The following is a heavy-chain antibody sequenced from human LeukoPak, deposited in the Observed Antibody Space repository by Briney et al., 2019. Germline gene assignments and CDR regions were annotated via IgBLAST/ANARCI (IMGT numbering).Heavy chain of an antibody. CDR2: IYTSGST. CDR1: GRSISSYY. D-gene: IGHD3-22*01. Sequence: SETLSLTCTVSGRSISSYYWSWIRQPAGKGLEWMGRIYTSGSTNYNPSLKSRVTISVDTSKNQFSLKLSSVTAADTAVYFCARGPYSYDSSGAFDIWGQGTMVTVSS. J-gene: IGHJ3*02. V-gene: IGHV4-4*07. CDR3: ARGPYSYDSSGAFDI.